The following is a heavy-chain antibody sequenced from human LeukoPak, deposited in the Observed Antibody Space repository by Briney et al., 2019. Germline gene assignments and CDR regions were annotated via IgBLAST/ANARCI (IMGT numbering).Heavy chain of an antibody. Sequence: SETLSLTCTVSGGSISNTGDYWGWIRQSPGKGLEWIGTISHSGTTYSDPSLTGRVTISADTSKNQFSLRLTSVTAAETAVYFCARHTSIIVINSWGQGTLVSVSS. CDR2: ISHSGTT. CDR3: ARHTSIIVINS. D-gene: IGHD3-22*01. CDR1: GGSISNTGDY. J-gene: IGHJ4*02. V-gene: IGHV4-39*01.